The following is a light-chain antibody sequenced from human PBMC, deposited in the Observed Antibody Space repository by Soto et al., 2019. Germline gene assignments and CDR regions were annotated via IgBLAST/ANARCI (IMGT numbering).Light chain of an antibody. CDR3: GTWDTSLSTGV. CDR1: NSDIGNNY. J-gene: IGLJ3*02. V-gene: IGLV1-51*01. Sequence: QSVLTLPPSVSAAPGQKVTISCSGSNSDIGNNYVSWYQQLPGTAPKLLIYDNSKRPSGIPDRFSGSKSGTSATLGITGLQTGDEADYYCGTWDTSLSTGVFGGGTQLTVL. CDR2: DNS.